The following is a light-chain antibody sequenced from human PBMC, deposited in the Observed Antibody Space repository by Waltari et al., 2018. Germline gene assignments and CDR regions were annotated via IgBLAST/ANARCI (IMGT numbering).Light chain of an antibody. V-gene: IGLV1-51*01. J-gene: IGLJ1*01. Sequence: VMTQSPATLSVSPGERATLSCRASQSISSNLSWYQQKPGQAPRLLIYDNNKLPSGNPDRFSGSKSGTSATLGITGLQTGDEADYYCATWDSSVSVGDFVFGTGTKVTVL. CDR3: ATWDSSVSVGDFV. CDR1: SQSISSN. CDR2: DNN.